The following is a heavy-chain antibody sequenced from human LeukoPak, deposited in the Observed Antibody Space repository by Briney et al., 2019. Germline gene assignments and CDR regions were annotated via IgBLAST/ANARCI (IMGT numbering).Heavy chain of an antibody. CDR3: ARESIAVAGAPFDY. Sequence: GGSLRLSCAASGFTFSSYEMNWVRRAPGKGLEWVSYISSGSTIYDADSVKGRFTISRDNAQNSLHLQMNSLRAEDTAVYYCARESIAVAGAPFDYWGQGTLVTVSS. V-gene: IGHV3-48*03. CDR1: GFTFSSYE. J-gene: IGHJ4*02. D-gene: IGHD6-19*01. CDR2: ISSGSTI.